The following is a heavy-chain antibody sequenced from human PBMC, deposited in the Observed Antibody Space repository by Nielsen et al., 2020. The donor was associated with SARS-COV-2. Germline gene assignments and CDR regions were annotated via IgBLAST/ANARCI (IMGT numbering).Heavy chain of an antibody. D-gene: IGHD6-19*01. CDR1: GFTFSSYA. V-gene: IGHV3-30*04. J-gene: IGHJ5*02. CDR3: ARDLVAVAGTGGYNWFDP. Sequence: GESLKISCAASGFTFSSYAMHWVRQAQGKGLEWVAVISYDGSNKYYADSVKGRFTISRDNSKNTLYLQMNSLRAEDTAVYYCARDLVAVAGTGGYNWFDPWGQGTLVTVSS. CDR2: ISYDGSNK.